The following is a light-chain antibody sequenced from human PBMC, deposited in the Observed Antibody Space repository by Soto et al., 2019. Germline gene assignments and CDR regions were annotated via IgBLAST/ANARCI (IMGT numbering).Light chain of an antibody. V-gene: IGLV1-44*01. CDR3: ATGSV. CDR2: SDN. Sequence: QSALTQPPSASGTPGQRVTISCSGSGSNIGSDTVNWYQQFPGTDPNRLIYSDNQRPSGGPDRFFCARSGTSASLAIRGHHSEDEAIYCCATGSVFGGGTKLTVL. J-gene: IGLJ3*02. CDR1: GSNIGSDT.